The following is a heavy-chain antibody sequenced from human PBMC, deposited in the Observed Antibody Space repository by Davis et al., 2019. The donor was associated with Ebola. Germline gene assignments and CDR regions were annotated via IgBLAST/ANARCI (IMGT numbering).Heavy chain of an antibody. CDR2: INHGGRT. J-gene: IGHJ4*02. Sequence: SETLSLTCAVYGGSFNIYYWNWVRQSPGKGLEWIGEINHGGRTKYNPSLKSRVTMSVDSSRNQISLKLTSVTAADTAVYYCAREGDCTGGVCYYSWGQGTLVTVSS. CDR1: GGSFNIYY. V-gene: IGHV4-34*01. D-gene: IGHD2-8*02. CDR3: AREGDCTGGVCYYS.